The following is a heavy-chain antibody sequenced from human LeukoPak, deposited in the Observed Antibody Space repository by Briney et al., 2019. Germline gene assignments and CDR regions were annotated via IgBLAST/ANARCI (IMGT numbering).Heavy chain of an antibody. D-gene: IGHD4-17*01. CDR2: VDPEDGER. V-gene: IGHV1-69-2*01. CDR1: GYTFTEHY. Sequence: ASVKVSCKASGYTFTEHYIHWVQQAPGKGLEWMGRVDPEDGERTYAEGFQGRVTITRDTSASTAYMDLSSLRSEDTAVFYCVRGTNYGDYSVGDAFDVWGQGTMVTVSS. J-gene: IGHJ3*01. CDR3: VRGTNYGDYSVGDAFDV.